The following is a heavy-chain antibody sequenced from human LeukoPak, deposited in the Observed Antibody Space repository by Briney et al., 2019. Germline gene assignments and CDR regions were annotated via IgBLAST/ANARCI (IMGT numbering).Heavy chain of an antibody. CDR1: GFIFNNYA. Sequence: GGSLRLSCAASGFIFNNYAMTWVRQAPGKGLEWVSAITGGGGSTYYADSVRGRFTISRDNSKNTLYLQMNSLRAEDTAIYYCANGHGGFDYWGQGTLVTVSS. V-gene: IGHV3-23*01. J-gene: IGHJ4*02. CDR2: ITGGGGST. CDR3: ANGHGGFDY. D-gene: IGHD3-10*01.